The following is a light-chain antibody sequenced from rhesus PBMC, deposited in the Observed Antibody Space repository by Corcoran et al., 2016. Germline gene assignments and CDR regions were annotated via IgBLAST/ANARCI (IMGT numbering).Light chain of an antibody. Sequence: QAALTQSPSVSGSPGQSVTISCTGTSSDIGGYNRVSWYQQHPGKAPKLMIYEVSERPSGVSDRFSGSKSGNTASLTISVLQPEEWTHYSCRSYARRTAFIFGAGTWLTVL. CDR3: RSYARRTAFI. V-gene: IGLV2-13*02. J-gene: IGLJ1*01. CDR1: SSDIGGYNR. CDR2: EVS.